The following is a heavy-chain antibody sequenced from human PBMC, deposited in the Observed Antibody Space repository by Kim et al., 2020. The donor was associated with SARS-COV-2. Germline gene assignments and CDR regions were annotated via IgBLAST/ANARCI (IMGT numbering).Heavy chain of an antibody. CDR1: GFTFSSYA. CDR3: AKDLPKLRYFSNWFDP. D-gene: IGHD3-9*01. J-gene: IGHJ5*02. V-gene: IGHV3-23*01. CDR2: ISGSGGST. Sequence: GGSLRLSCAASGFTFSSYAMSWVRQAPGKGLEWVSAISGSGGSTYYADSVKGRFTISRDNSKNTLYLQMNSLRAEDTAVYYCAKDLPKLRYFSNWFDPWGQGTLVTVSS.